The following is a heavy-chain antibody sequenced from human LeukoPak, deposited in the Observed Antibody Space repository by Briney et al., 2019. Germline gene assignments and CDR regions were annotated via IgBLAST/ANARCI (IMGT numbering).Heavy chain of an antibody. V-gene: IGHV3-30*18. CDR2: ISHDGKKK. D-gene: IGHD5-18*01. J-gene: IGHJ6*01. CDR3: VKDTAMEPYDYYYYGMDV. Sequence: PGRSLRLSCAASGFTFGSYGMHWVRQAPGKGLEWVAVISHDGKKKFYVDFVKSRFTISRDNSENTLYLQMNSLRTEDTAMYYCVKDTAMEPYDYYYYGMDVWGKGPRSPSPQ. CDR1: GFTFGSYG.